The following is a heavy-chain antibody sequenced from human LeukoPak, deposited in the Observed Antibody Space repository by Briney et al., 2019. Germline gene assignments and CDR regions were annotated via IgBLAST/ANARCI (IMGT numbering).Heavy chain of an antibody. D-gene: IGHD3-10*01. CDR1: GFTFSSYA. CDR3: AKDHATKRVRGAYSFDY. CDR2: ISGSGGST. J-gene: IGHJ4*02. V-gene: IGHV3-23*01. Sequence: PGGSPRLSCAASGFTFSSYAMSWVRQAPGKGLEWVSAISGSGGSTYYADSVKGRFTISRDNSKNTLYLQMNSLRAEDTAVYYCAKDHATKRVRGAYSFDYWGQGTLVTVSS.